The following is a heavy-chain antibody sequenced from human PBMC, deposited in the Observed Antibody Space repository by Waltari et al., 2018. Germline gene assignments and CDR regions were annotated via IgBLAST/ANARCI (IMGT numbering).Heavy chain of an antibody. D-gene: IGHD2-21*01. CDR2: ISWDGGST. Sequence: EVQLVESGGVVVQPGGSLRLSCAASGFTFDDYTMHWVRQAPGKGLEWVSLISWDGGSTYYADSVKGRFTISRDNSKNSLYLQMNSLRTEDTALYYCAKDHLSYCGGDCPPSDWGQGTLVTVSS. CDR1: GFTFDDYT. J-gene: IGHJ4*02. V-gene: IGHV3-43*01. CDR3: AKDHLSYCGGDCPPSD.